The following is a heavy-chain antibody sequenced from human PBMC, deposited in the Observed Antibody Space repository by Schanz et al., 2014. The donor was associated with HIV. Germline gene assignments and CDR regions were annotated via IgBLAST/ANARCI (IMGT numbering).Heavy chain of an antibody. D-gene: IGHD3-22*01. CDR1: GDTFSSYA. CDR2: IIPIFGIP. Sequence: QVQLVQSGAEVKKPGSSVKVSCKASGDTFSSYAISWVRQAPGQGLEWMGGIIPIFGIPNYAQKFQGRVTITADKSTTTAYMELSSLRSEDTAVYYCATLYYYDNSGFLNYFDFWGQGTLVTVSS. CDR3: ATLYYYDNSGFLNYFDF. V-gene: IGHV1-69*17. J-gene: IGHJ4*02.